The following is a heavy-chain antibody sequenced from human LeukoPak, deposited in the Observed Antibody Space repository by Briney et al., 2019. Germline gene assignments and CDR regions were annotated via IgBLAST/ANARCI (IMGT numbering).Heavy chain of an antibody. V-gene: IGHV3-23*01. CDR1: GFTFSSYW. D-gene: IGHD2-2*01. CDR2: ISGSGGST. J-gene: IGHJ4*02. Sequence: PGGSLRLSCAASGFTFSSYWMSWVRQAPGRGLEWVSAISGSGGSTYYADSVKGRFTISRDNSKNTLYLQMNSLRAEDTAVYYCAKVMHRYCSSTSCRDYWGQGTLVTVSS. CDR3: AKVMHRYCSSTSCRDY.